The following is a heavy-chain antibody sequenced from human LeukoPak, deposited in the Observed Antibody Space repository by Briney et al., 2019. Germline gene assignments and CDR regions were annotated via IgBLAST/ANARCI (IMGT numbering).Heavy chain of an antibody. V-gene: IGHV1-2*02. CDR3: ATEGYCTNGVCYDGGWGEAYNWFDP. CDR2: INPNSGGT. D-gene: IGHD2-8*01. Sequence: GASVKVSCKASGYTFTGYYLHWVRQAPGQGLEWMGWINPNSGGTNYAQKFQGRVTMTRDTSISTAYMELSRLRSDDTAVYYCATEGYCTNGVCYDGGWGEAYNWFDPWGQGTLVTVSS. J-gene: IGHJ5*02. CDR1: GYTFTGYY.